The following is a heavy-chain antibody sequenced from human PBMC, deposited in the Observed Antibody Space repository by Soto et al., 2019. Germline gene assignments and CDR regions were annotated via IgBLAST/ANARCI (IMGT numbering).Heavy chain of an antibody. CDR1: GFTFSSYS. V-gene: IGHV3-21*01. CDR3: ARVRYCTNGVCFILGPGMDV. J-gene: IGHJ6*02. CDR2: ISSSRSYI. Sequence: PGGSLRLSCAASGFTFSSYSMNWVRQAPGKGLEWVSSISSSRSYIYYADSVKGRFTISRDNAKNSLYLQMNSLRAEDTAVYYCARVRYCTNGVCFILGPGMDVWGQGTTVTVTS. D-gene: IGHD2-8*01.